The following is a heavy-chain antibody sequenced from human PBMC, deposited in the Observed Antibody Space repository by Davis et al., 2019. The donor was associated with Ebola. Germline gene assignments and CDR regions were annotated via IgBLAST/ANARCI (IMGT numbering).Heavy chain of an antibody. Sequence: GESLKISCAASGFTFSDYEMFWVRQSPGKGLEWIAYISDNGNTKYYGESLKGRSTISRDNAKNSLYLQMNSLRDEDTAVYYCARGYGDYAVYYYYGMDVWGQGTTVTVSS. J-gene: IGHJ6*02. CDR3: ARGYGDYAVYYYYGMDV. CDR2: ISDNGNTK. D-gene: IGHD4-17*01. V-gene: IGHV3-48*03. CDR1: GFTFSDYE.